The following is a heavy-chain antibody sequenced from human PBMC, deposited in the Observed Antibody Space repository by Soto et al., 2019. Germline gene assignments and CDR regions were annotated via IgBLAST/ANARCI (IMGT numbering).Heavy chain of an antibody. J-gene: IGHJ3*02. CDR1: GFTFSSYA. V-gene: IGHV3-23*01. CDR2: ISDNGGGT. CDR3: ASLHITIFGVVTNEAFDI. D-gene: IGHD3-3*01. Sequence: GGSLRLSCAASGFTFSSYAMTWVRQAPGKGLEWVSSISDNGGGTNYADSVKGRFAISRDNSKNTLYLQMNSLRAEDTAVYYCASLHITIFGVVTNEAFDIWGQGTMVTVSS.